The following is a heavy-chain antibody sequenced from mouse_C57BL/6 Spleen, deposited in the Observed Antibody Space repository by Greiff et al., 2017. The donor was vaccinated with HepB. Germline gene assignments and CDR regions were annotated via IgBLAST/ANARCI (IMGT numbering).Heavy chain of an antibody. J-gene: IGHJ2*01. D-gene: IGHD1-1*01. V-gene: IGHV1-61*01. CDR1: GYTFTSYW. CDR2: IYPSDSET. Sequence: QVQLKQPGAELVRPGSSVKLSCKASGYTFTSYWMDWVKQRPGQGPEWIGNIYPSDSETHYNQKFKDKATLTVDKSSSTAYMQLSSLTSEDSAVYYCARTTYYYGSSYGFDYWGQGTTLTVSS. CDR3: ARTTYYYGSSYGFDY.